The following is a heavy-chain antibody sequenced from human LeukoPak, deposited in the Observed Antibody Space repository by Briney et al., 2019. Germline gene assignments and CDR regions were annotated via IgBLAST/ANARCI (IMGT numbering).Heavy chain of an antibody. Sequence: GGSLRLSCAASGNYWMHWVRQAPGKGLVWVSRINSDGSSITYADSVKGRFTISRDNAKNTLYLQMNSLRAEDTAVYYCAREYGTGWYYFDYWGQGTLVTVSS. CDR3: AREYGTGWYYFDY. J-gene: IGHJ4*02. CDR2: INSDGSSI. D-gene: IGHD6-19*01. CDR1: GNYW. V-gene: IGHV3-74*01.